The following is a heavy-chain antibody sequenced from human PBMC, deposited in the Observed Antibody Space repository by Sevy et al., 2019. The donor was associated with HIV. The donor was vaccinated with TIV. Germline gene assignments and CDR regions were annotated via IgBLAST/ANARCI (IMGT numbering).Heavy chain of an antibody. V-gene: IGHV1-18*01. J-gene: IGHJ4*02. CDR1: GYTFTSYG. CDR2: ISAYNGNT. CDR3: ARVFFKYCSGGSGHSDWNYFDY. Sequence: ASVKVSCKASGYTFTSYGISWVRQAPGQGLEWMGWISAYNGNTNYAQKLQGRVTMTTDTSTGTAYMELRNLRSDDTAVYYCARVFFKYCSGGSGHSDWNYFDYWGQGTLVTVSS. D-gene: IGHD2-15*01.